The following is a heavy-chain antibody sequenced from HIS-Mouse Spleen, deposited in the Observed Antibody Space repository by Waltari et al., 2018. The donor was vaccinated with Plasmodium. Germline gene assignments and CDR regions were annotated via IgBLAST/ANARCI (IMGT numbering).Heavy chain of an antibody. J-gene: IGHJ4*02. CDR2: IYYSGST. CDR1: GGSISSYY. D-gene: IGHD5-18*01. V-gene: IGHV4-59*08. CDR3: ARLRYSYGYFDY. Sequence: QVQLQESGPGLVKPSETLSLTCTVSGGSISSYYWSWIRQPPGKGLEWIGYIYYSGSTTYNPSLKSRVTISVDTSKNQFSLKLSSVTAAYTAVYYCARLRYSYGYFDYWGQGTLVTVSS.